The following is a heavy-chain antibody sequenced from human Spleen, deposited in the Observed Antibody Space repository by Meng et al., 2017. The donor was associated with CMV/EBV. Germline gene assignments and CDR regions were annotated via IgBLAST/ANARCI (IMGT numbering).Heavy chain of an antibody. CDR2: ISWNSGSR. CDR1: GFTFDDYA. J-gene: IGHJ4*02. CDR3: AKGGYYYDSSAYYEGPDY. Sequence: GGSLRLSCAASGFTFDDYAMHWVRQAPGKGLEWVSGISWNSGSRGYVDSVKGRFTISRDNAKNSLYLHMNSLRVEDTALYYCAKGGYYYDSSAYYEGPDYWGQGTLVTVSS. V-gene: IGHV3-9*01. D-gene: IGHD3-22*01.